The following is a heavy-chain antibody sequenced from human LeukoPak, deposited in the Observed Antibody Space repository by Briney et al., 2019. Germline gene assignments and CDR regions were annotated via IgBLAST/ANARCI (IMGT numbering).Heavy chain of an antibody. D-gene: IGHD3-10*01. V-gene: IGHV1-69*13. CDR3: ARDVNYGSGRSPN. CDR2: IIPIFGTA. J-gene: IGHJ4*02. Sequence: AVKVSCKASGYTFTSYGSSWVRQAPGQGREWMGGIIPIFGTANYAQKFQGRVTITADASTSTAHMELSRLSSEATAVYYCARDVNYGSGRSPNWGQGTLVTVSS. CDR1: GYTFTSYG.